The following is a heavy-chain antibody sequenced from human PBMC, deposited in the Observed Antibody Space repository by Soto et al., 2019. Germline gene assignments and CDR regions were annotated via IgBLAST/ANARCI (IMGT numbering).Heavy chain of an antibody. CDR3: ARNDYNGNSVDY. V-gene: IGHV5-51*01. Sequence: GESLKISFKTSGYSFTSHWIGWVRQMPGNGLEWMGIIYPGDSDTRYSPSFQGQVTISADKSINTAYLQWTSLKASDTAMYYCARNDYNGNSVDYWGQGTLVTVSS. CDR2: IYPGDSDT. CDR1: GYSFTSHW. J-gene: IGHJ4*02. D-gene: IGHD4-4*01.